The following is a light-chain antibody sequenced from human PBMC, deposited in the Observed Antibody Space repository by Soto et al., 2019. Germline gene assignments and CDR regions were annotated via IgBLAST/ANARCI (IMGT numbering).Light chain of an antibody. CDR1: QGISSW. CDR2: TAS. V-gene: IGKV1-12*01. CDR3: QQSYNFPYT. J-gene: IGKJ2*01. Sequence: DIQMTQSPSSVSAFVGDRVAMTCRASQGISSWLTWYQQKPGKAPKLLIYTASLLQSGVPSRFNGSGSGTDFTLTISSLQPEDFATYYCQQSYNFPYTFGQGTKVDIK.